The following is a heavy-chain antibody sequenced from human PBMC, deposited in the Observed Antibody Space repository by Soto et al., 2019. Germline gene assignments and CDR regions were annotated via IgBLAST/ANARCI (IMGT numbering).Heavy chain of an antibody. J-gene: IGHJ3*02. D-gene: IGHD4-17*01. CDR1: GGSISSGDYY. V-gene: IGHV4-30-4*01. CDR3: ARVDYGWYAFDI. CDR2: IYYSGST. Sequence: SETLSLTCTVSGGSISSGDYYWSWIRQPPGKGLEWIGHIYYSGSTYYNPSLKSRVTISVDTSKNQFSPKLSSVTAADTAVYYCARVDYGWYAFDIWGQGTMVTV.